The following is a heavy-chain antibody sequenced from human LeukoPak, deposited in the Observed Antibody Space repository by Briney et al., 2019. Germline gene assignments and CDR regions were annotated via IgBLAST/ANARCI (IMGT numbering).Heavy chain of an antibody. CDR3: ARGDYYDSSPSSY. Sequence: ASVKVSCKASGYTFTTYYMHWVRQAPGQGLEWMGIINPGGVSTSYAQNFHGRDNMTRDTSTSTGYMELSSLRSEDTAVYYCARGDYYDSSPSSYWGQGTLVTVSS. CDR2: INPGGVST. J-gene: IGHJ4*02. V-gene: IGHV1-46*03. CDR1: GYTFTTYY. D-gene: IGHD3-22*01.